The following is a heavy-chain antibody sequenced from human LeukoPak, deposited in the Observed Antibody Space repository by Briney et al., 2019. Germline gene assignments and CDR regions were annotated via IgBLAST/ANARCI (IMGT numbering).Heavy chain of an antibody. CDR2: ISSSSSYI. Sequence: GGSLRLSCAASGFTFSSYSMNWVRQAPGKGLEWVSSISSSSSYIYYADSVKGRFTISRDNAKNSLYLQMNSLRAEDTAVYYCARDAEHFYDFWSGNVNSPFDYWGQGTLVTVSS. CDR1: GFTFSSYS. D-gene: IGHD3-3*01. CDR3: ARDAEHFYDFWSGNVNSPFDY. J-gene: IGHJ4*02. V-gene: IGHV3-21*01.